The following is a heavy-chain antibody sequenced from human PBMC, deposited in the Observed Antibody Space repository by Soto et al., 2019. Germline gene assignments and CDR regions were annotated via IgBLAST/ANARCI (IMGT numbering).Heavy chain of an antibody. CDR1: GGTFSSYA. V-gene: IGHV1-69*01. Sequence: QVQLVQSGAEVKKPGSSVKVSCKASGGTFSSYAISWVRQAPGQGLEWMGGIIPIFGTANYAQKFQGRVMITADESTSTAYMELSSLRSEDTAVYYCAREIRGYSSITYGMDVWGQGTTVTGSS. CDR2: IIPIFGTA. CDR3: AREIRGYSSITYGMDV. D-gene: IGHD5-18*01. J-gene: IGHJ6*02.